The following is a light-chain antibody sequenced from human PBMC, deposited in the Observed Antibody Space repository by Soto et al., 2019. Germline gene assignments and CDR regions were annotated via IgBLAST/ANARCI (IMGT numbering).Light chain of an antibody. V-gene: IGKV3-20*01. CDR2: GAS. CDR1: QSVSDR. J-gene: IGKJ1*01. CDR3: QQYGGSPRT. Sequence: VVLPQSPATLSVSPGEIATLSCTASQSVSDRLAWYQQKPGQAPRLLIYGASSRATGIPDRFSGSGSGTDFTLTISRLEPEDFALYYCQQYGGSPRTFGQGTKVDIK.